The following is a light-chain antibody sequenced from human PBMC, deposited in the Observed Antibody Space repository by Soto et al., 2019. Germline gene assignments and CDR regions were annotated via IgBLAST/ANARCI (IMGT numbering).Light chain of an antibody. J-gene: IGKJ5*01. V-gene: IGKV1-27*01. Sequence: DIQMTQSPSSLSASVGDRVTITCRASQDISVYLAWDQQKPGQVPKLLIYSASTLQSGVPSRFSGSGSGTDFTLTISSLEPDDVVTYLWQKVNTAPLTFGEGTRLGI. CDR3: QKVNTAPLT. CDR1: QDISVY. CDR2: SAS.